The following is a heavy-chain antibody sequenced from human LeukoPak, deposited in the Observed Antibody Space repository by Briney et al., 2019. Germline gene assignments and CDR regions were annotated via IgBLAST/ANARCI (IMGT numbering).Heavy chain of an antibody. CDR2: MKGTGET. D-gene: IGHD3-16*01. Sequence: GGSLRLSCAASGLSFSSFAMSWVRQAPARGLEWLSSMKGTGETFYADSVRGRCTLFRDGSRNTVYLQLNNLRVEDTAVCYCARASWVSTADAVRWGQGTVVTVSS. J-gene: IGHJ4*02. CDR1: GLSFSSFA. CDR3: ARASWVSTADAVR. V-gene: IGHV3-23*01.